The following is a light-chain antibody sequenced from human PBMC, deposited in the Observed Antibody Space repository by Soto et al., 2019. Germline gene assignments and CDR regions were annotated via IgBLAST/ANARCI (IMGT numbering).Light chain of an antibody. J-gene: IGKJ1*01. Sequence: DIVMTQSPDSVAVSLGERATINCKSSQSVLYRSNNKNYLVWYQQKPGQPPKLLLHWASTRQPGVPDRFSGSGSGTEFALTISRLQDADVAVYSCQKFFATRVTFGQGTKVEIK. V-gene: IGKV4-1*01. CDR2: WAS. CDR1: QSVLYRSNNKNY. CDR3: QKFFATRVT.